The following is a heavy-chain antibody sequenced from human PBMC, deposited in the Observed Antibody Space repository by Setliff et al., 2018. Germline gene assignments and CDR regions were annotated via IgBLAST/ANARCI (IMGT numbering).Heavy chain of an antibody. D-gene: IGHD3-3*01. J-gene: IGHJ4*02. CDR2: MNPNSGNT. CDR1: GYTFTSYD. Sequence: ASVKVSCKASGYTFTSYDINWVRQATGQGLEWMGWMNPNSGNTGYAQKFQGRVTMTRNTSISTAYMELSSLRSEDTAVYYCARRGLGYDFWSGYYTMYYFDYWGQGTLVTVSS. CDR3: ARRGLGYDFWSGYYTMYYFDY. V-gene: IGHV1-8*02.